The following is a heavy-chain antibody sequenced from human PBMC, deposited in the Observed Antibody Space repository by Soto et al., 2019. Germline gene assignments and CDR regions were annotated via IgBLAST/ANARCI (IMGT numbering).Heavy chain of an antibody. CDR1: GGTFSSYA. CDR2: IIPIFGTA. CDR3: ARDIVVVPAVYYYYGMDV. D-gene: IGHD2-2*01. V-gene: IGHV1-69*13. J-gene: IGHJ6*02. Sequence: GAPVKFSCKASGGTFSSYAISWVRQAPGQGLEWMGGIIPIFGTANYAQKFQGRVTITADESTSTAYMELSSLRSEDTAVYYCARDIVVVPAVYYYYGMDVWGQGTTVTVSS.